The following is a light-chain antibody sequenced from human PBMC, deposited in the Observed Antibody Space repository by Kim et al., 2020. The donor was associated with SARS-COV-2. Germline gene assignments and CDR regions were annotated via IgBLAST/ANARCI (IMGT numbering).Light chain of an antibody. CDR2: GAS. CDR1: KDVSNF. J-gene: IGKJ1*01. Sequence: APTDEIAPLCCRSSKDVSNFLAWHQQTPGQPPRLLIYGASTRATDIPARFSGSRSGTEFPLTISSLPSEDFAVYYCQQYYNWPRAFGEGTKVDIK. V-gene: IGKV3-15*01. CDR3: QQYYNWPRA.